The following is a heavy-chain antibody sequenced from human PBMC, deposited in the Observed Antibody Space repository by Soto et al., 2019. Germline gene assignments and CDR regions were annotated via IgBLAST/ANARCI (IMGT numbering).Heavy chain of an antibody. CDR2: IYFTGST. V-gene: IGHV4-59*08. CDR1: GGSFTSFY. CDR3: ARHMAPGGSGNFDS. D-gene: IGHD3-10*01. J-gene: IGHJ4*02. Sequence: PSETLSLTCNVSGGSFTSFYWDWLRQPPGKGLEWIGYIYFTGSTNYNPSLASRVTMSIDSSRRQFSLKLRSVSAADTAVYFCARHMAPGGSGNFDSWGQGTLVTVSS.